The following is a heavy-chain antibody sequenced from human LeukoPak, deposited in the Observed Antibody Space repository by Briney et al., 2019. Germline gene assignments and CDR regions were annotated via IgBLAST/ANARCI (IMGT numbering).Heavy chain of an antibody. Sequence: RGASVKVSCKASGYTFTGYYMHWVRQAPGQGLEWMGIINPSGGSTSYAQKFQGRVTMTTDTSTSTAYMELRSLRSDDTAVYYCARGPTPPYFDYWGQGTLVTVSS. V-gene: IGHV1-46*01. J-gene: IGHJ4*02. CDR3: ARGPTPPYFDY. CDR1: GYTFTGYY. CDR2: INPSGGST.